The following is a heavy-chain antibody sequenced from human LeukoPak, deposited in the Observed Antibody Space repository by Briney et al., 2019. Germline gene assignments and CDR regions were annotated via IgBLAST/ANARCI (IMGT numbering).Heavy chain of an antibody. Sequence: SETLSLTCTVSGGSISSHYWSWIRQPPGKGLEWVGFIYTSGSTNYNPSLKSRVTISVDTSKNQFSLKLSSVTAADTAVYYCARLYSSGWYGFGAYYYGMDVWGQGTTVTVSS. V-gene: IGHV4-4*08. D-gene: IGHD6-19*01. CDR3: ARLYSSGWYGFGAYYYGMDV. J-gene: IGHJ6*02. CDR1: GGSISSHY. CDR2: IYTSGST.